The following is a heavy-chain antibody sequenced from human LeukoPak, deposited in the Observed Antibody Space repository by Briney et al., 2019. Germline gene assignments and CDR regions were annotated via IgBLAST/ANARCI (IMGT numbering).Heavy chain of an antibody. Sequence: SETLSLTCTVSGGSISSYYWSWIRQPAGKGLEWIGRIYTSGSTNYNPSLKSRVTMSVDTSKNQFSLKLSSVTAADTAVYYCARGGYSSSWYSYYYYYMDVWGKGTTVTVSS. CDR3: ARGGYSSSWYSYYYYYMDV. D-gene: IGHD6-13*01. V-gene: IGHV4-4*07. CDR2: IYTSGST. CDR1: GGSISSYY. J-gene: IGHJ6*03.